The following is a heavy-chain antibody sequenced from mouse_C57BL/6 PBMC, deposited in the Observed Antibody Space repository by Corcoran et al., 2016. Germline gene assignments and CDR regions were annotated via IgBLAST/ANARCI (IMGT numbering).Heavy chain of an antibody. CDR2: INPNNGGT. CDR3: ARTPAYGNYDDY. J-gene: IGHJ2*01. V-gene: IGHV1-26*01. D-gene: IGHD2-1*01. Sequence: EVQLQQSGPELVKPGASVKISCKASGYTFTDYYMNWVKQSHGKSLEWIGDINPNNGGTSYNQKFKGKATLTVDKSSSTDYMELRSLTSEDSAVYYCARTPAYGNYDDYWGQGTTLTVSS. CDR1: GYTFTDYY.